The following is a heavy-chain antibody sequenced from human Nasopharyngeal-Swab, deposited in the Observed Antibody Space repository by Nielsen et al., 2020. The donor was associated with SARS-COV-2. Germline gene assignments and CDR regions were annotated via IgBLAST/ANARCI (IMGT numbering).Heavy chain of an antibody. CDR3: ARAAILFGMDV. D-gene: IGHD3-3*01. V-gene: IGHV1-69*04. J-gene: IGHJ6*02. CDR2: IIPILGIA. Sequence: GRIIPILGIANYAQKFQGRVTITADKSTSTAYMELSSLRSEDTAVYYCARAAILFGMDVWGQGTTVTVSS.